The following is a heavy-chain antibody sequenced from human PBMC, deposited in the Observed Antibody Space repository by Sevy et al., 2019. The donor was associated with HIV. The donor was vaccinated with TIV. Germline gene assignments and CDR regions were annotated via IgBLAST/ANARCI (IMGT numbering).Heavy chain of an antibody. CDR1: GFIVNSNY. V-gene: IGHV3-53*01. J-gene: IGHJ4*02. CDR2: TYSGGRT. Sequence: GGSLRLSCAASGFIVNSNYMSWVRQAPGKGLEWVSVTYSGGRTYTADSVKGRFTISRDNSKNTLYLQMNSLRAEDTAVFYCAKEGGSHYDTSGSFDDWGQGTRVTVSS. CDR3: AKEGGSHYDTSGSFDD. D-gene: IGHD3-22*01.